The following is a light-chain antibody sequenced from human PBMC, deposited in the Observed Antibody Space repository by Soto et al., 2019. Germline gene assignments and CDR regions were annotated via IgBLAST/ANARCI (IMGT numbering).Light chain of an antibody. CDR1: SSDVGGYNF. Sequence: QSVLTQPASVSGSPGQSITISCTGTSSDVGGYNFVSWYQQHPGKAPKLMIYEVTNRPSGVSDRFSGSKSGNTASLTISGLQAEDEADYYCSSYTSNRGVFGTGTKVTV. V-gene: IGLV2-14*01. CDR2: EVT. CDR3: SSYTSNRGV. J-gene: IGLJ1*01.